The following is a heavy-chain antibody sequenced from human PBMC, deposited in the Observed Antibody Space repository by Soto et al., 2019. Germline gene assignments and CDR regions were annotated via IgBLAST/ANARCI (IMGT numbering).Heavy chain of an antibody. D-gene: IGHD4-17*01. CDR1: GGTFSSYA. CDR2: IIPIFGTA. CDR3: ARGADDYGGLFAY. Sequence: SVKVSCKASGGTFSSYAISWVRQAPGKGLEWMGGIIPIFGTANYAQKFQGRVTITADESTSTAYMELSSLRSEDTAVYYCARGADDYGGLFAYWGQGTLVTVSS. J-gene: IGHJ4*02. V-gene: IGHV1-69*13.